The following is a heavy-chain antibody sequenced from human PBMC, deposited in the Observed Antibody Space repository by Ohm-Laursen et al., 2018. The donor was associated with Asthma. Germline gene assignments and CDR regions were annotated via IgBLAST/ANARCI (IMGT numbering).Heavy chain of an antibody. CDR2: IWDGGTNK. V-gene: IGHV3-33*08. Sequence: SLRLSCAASGFTFTSYDMYWVRQAPGKGLEFVAVIWDGGTNKYYADSVQGRFTISRDIAKNTLYLEMHSLRAEDTGVYFCARDFCTGGFCPKAFDPWGQGTLVTVSS. CDR3: ARDFCTGGFCPKAFDP. D-gene: IGHD2-8*02. J-gene: IGHJ5*02. CDR1: GFTFTSYD.